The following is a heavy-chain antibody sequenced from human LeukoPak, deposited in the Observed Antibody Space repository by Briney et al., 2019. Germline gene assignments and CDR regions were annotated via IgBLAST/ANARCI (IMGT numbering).Heavy chain of an antibody. V-gene: IGHV3-30*18. D-gene: IGHD3-10*01. J-gene: IGHJ5*02. CDR1: GFTFSSYG. CDR2: ISYDGSNK. CDR3: AKEEWFGELVNNWFDA. Sequence: GGSLRLSCAASGFTFSSYGMHWVRQAPGKGLEGVAVISYDGSNKYYADSVKGRFTISRDNSKNTLYLQMNSLRAEDTAVYYCAKEEWFGELVNNWFDAWGQGTLVTVSP.